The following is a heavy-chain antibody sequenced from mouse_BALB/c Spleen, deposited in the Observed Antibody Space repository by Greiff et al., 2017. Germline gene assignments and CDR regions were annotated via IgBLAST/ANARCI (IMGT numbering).Heavy chain of an antibody. CDR3: TREGYGNYVGFAY. J-gene: IGHJ3*01. V-gene: IGHV1S16*01. CDR1: GYTFTDYN. D-gene: IGHD2-1*01. Sequence: QVQLQQSGPELVKPGASVKISCKASGYTFTDYNMHWVKQRPGQGLEWIGEINPSNGGTNFNEKFKSKATLTVDKSSSTAYMQLSSLTSEDSAVYYCTREGYGNYVGFAYWGQGTLVTVSA. CDR2: INPSNGGT.